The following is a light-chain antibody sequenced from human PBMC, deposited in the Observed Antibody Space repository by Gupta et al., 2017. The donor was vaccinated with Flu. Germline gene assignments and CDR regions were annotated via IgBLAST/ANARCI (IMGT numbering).Light chain of an antibody. V-gene: IGLV2-14*03. CDR1: DVGGYNF. CDR2: EVS. Sequence: DVGGYNFVSWYQQHPGIAPKLMIYEVSNRPSGVSNRFSGSKSGNTASLTISGLQAEDESDYYCSSFSSSSTLFVFGTGTKVTVL. CDR3: SSFSSSSTLFV. J-gene: IGLJ1*01.